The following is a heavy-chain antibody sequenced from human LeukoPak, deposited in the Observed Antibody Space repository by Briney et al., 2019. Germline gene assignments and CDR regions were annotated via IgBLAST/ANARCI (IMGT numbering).Heavy chain of an antibody. Sequence: SETLSLTCAVYGGSFSGYYWSWIRQPPGKGLEWIGEINHSGSTNYNPSLKSRVTISVDTSKNQFSLKPSSVTAADTAVYYCARGTVGATARSDYWGQGTLVTVSS. CDR2: INHSGST. V-gene: IGHV4-34*01. CDR3: ARGTVGATARSDY. D-gene: IGHD1-26*01. J-gene: IGHJ4*02. CDR1: GGSFSGYY.